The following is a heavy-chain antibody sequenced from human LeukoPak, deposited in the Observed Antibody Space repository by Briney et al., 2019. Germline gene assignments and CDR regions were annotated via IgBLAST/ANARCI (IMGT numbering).Heavy chain of an antibody. CDR2: IYSGGST. D-gene: IGHD6-13*01. J-gene: IGHJ3*02. Sequence: PGGSLRLSCAASGFTVSSNYMSWVRQAPGKGLEWASVIYSGGSTYYADSVKGRFTISRDNSKNTLYPQMNSLRAEDTAVYYCARDQSAAADAFDIWGQGTMVTVSS. CDR3: ARDQSAAADAFDI. V-gene: IGHV3-66*01. CDR1: GFTVSSNY.